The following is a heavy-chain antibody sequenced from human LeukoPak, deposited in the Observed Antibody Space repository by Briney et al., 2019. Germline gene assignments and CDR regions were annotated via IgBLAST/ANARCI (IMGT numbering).Heavy chain of an antibody. CDR2: ISDNGAAT. D-gene: IGHD2-2*02. V-gene: IGHV3-23*01. CDR1: GFIFDDYI. CDR3: ANLGKYCSGFSCYK. J-gene: IGHJ4*02. Sequence: GGSLRLSCTASGFIFDDYIIHWVRQAPGKGLDWVSAISDNGAATYYADSVRGRFTVSRDNSINTVYLQMDSLRAEDTAVYYCANLGKYCSGFSCYKWGQGTLVTVSS.